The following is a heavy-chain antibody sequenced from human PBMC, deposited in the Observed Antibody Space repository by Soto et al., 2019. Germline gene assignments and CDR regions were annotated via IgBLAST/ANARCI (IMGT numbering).Heavy chain of an antibody. CDR3: AKDDRYYYYMDV. CDR1: GFPFSSYA. CDR2: ISGSGGST. J-gene: IGHJ6*03. Sequence: GGSLRLSCAASGFPFSSYAMSWVRQAPGKGLEWVSAISGSGGSTYYADSVKGRFTISRDNSKNTLYLQMNSLRAEDTAVYYCAKDDRYYYYMDVWGKGTTVTVSS. V-gene: IGHV3-23*01.